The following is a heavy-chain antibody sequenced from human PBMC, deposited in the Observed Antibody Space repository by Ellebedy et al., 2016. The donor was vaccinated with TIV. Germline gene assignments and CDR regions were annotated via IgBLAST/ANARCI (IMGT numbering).Heavy chain of an antibody. CDR1: GYTFTSYG. CDR2: ISAYNGNT. J-gene: IGHJ3*02. V-gene: IGHV1-18*01. D-gene: IGHD3-22*01. Sequence: AASVKVSCKASGYTFTSYGISWVRQAPGQGLEWMGWISAYNGNTNYAQKLQGRVTMTTDTSTSTAYMELRSLRSDDTAVYYCARTSSGYYGGAFAIWGQGKMVTVSS. CDR3: ARTSSGYYGGAFAI.